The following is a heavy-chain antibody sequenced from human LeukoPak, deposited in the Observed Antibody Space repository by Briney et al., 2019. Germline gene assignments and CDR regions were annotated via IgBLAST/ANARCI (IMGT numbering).Heavy chain of an antibody. V-gene: IGHV1-2*02. CDR1: GYTFTGYY. D-gene: IGHD6-19*01. Sequence: ASVKVSCKASGYTFTGYYMHWVRQAPGQGLEWTGWINPNSGGTDYAQKFQGRVTITRNTSISTAYMELSSLRSEDTAVYYCARRAVGNSYYYYMDVWGKGTTVTVSS. J-gene: IGHJ6*03. CDR2: INPNSGGT. CDR3: ARRAVGNSYYYYMDV.